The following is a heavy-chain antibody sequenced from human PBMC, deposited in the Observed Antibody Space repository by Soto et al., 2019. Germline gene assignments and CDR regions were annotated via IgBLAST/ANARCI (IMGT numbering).Heavy chain of an antibody. CDR2: IYHRGTT. Sequence: QVQLQESGPGLVKPSGTLSLTCAVSGGSINSSDWWSWVRKPPGKGLAWIGKIYHRGTTNYNPSLQSRVTISQDKSNTQFSLKLCSVTFADAAVYYCRSITSKSGIYWYFDLWGRSPLVTDSS. V-gene: IGHV4-4*02. J-gene: IGHJ2*01. D-gene: IGHD4-4*01. CDR1: GGSINSSDW. CDR3: RSITSKSGIYWYFDL.